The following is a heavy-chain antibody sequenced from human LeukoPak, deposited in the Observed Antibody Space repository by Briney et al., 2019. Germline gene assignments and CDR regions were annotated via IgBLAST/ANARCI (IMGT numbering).Heavy chain of an antibody. J-gene: IGHJ6*03. Sequence: PGGSLRLSCAASGFTFSSYAMSWVRQAPGKGLEWVSAISGSGGSTYYADSVKGRFTISRDNSKNTLYLQMNSLRAEDTAVYYCAKDALGEKLTYYSYHLDVWGKGTTVTVSS. D-gene: IGHD3-10*01. CDR2: ISGSGGST. V-gene: IGHV3-23*01. CDR3: AKDALGEKLTYYSYHLDV. CDR1: GFTFSSYA.